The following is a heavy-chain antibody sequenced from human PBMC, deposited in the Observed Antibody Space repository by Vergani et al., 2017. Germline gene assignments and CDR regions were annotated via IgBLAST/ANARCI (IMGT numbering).Heavy chain of an antibody. CDR3: TKGSRGYTGYFFDY. Sequence: VQLLESGGGLVQPGGSLRLSCAASGFSFPGYAMSWVRQAPGKGLEWVSSVIGSSATPYYADSVKGRFIISRDNSKNTLHLQMNSLRADDTAVYYCTKGSRGYTGYFFDYWGQGTLATVSS. J-gene: IGHJ4*02. CDR2: VIGSSATP. CDR1: GFSFPGYA. V-gene: IGHV3-23*01. D-gene: IGHD5-12*01.